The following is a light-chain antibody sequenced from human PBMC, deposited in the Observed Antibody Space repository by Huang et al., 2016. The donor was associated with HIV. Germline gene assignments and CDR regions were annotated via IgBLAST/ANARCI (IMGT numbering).Light chain of an antibody. J-gene: IGKJ2*01. CDR1: QSVSSD. V-gene: IGKV3-11*01. Sequence: EIVLTRSPAPLSLSPGESATLSCRASQSVSSDLDWYQQQAGQAPSLLIYGASSRATGLPARFSGSGSGKDFTLTISSLAPEDFAVYYCQQRSDWPRTFGQGTKLEIK. CDR3: QQRSDWPRT. CDR2: GAS.